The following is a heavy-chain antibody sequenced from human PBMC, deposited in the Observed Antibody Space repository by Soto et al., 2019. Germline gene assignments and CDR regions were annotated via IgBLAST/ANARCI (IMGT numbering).Heavy chain of an antibody. D-gene: IGHD2-2*01. V-gene: IGHV3-30-3*01. CDR2: ISYDGSNK. CDR1: GFTFSSYA. Sequence: GGSLRLSCAASGFTFSSYAMHWVRQAPGKGLEWVAAISYDGSNKYYVDSVKGRFTISRDNSKNTLYLQMNSLRAEDTAVHYCARGPSSLTRFDYWGQGTLVTVSS. CDR3: ARGPSSLTRFDY. J-gene: IGHJ4*02.